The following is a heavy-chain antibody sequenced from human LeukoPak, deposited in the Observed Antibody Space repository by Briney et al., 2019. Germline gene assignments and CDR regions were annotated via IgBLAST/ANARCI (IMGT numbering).Heavy chain of an antibody. J-gene: IGHJ4*02. CDR1: GFTFSGSA. CDR3: TRQGKAPNDGDLDY. V-gene: IGHV3-73*01. D-gene: IGHD1-1*01. CDR2: IRSKANSYAT. Sequence: GGSLRLSCAAPGFTFSGSAMHWVRQASGKGLEWVGRIRSKANSYATAYAASVKGRFTISRDDSKNTAYLQMNSLKTEDTAVYYCTRQGKAPNDGDLDYWGQGTLVTVSS.